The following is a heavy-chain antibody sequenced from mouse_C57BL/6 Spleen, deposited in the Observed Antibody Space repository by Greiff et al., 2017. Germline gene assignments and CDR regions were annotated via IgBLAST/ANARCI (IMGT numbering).Heavy chain of an antibody. J-gene: IGHJ3*01. CDR3: TNTPDYCSTAWFAY. D-gene: IGHD1-1*01. CDR1: GFNIKDDY. V-gene: IGHV14-4*01. Sequence: VQLQQSGAELVRPGASVKLSCTASGFNIKDDYMHWVKQRPEQGLEWIGGIDPENGDTEYASKFQGKATITADTSSNTAYLQLSSLTSEDTAVYYCTNTPDYCSTAWFAYWGQGTLVTVSA. CDR2: IDPENGDT.